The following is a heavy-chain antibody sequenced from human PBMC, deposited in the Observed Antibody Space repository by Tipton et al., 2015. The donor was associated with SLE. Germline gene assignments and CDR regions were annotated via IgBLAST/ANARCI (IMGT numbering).Heavy chain of an antibody. CDR2: IYHSGNT. CDR1: GYSISSGGY. CDR3: ARDEYRYDTTGYHLLGHFDY. J-gene: IGHJ4*02. Sequence: TLSLTCTVSGYSISSGGYWGWIRQPPGKGPEWIGIYHSGNTYYNPSLKGRVTISVDTSKNQFSLNLSSVTAADTAVYYCARDEYRYDTTGYHLLGHFDYWGQGTLVTVSS. V-gene: IGHV4-38-2*02. D-gene: IGHD3-22*01.